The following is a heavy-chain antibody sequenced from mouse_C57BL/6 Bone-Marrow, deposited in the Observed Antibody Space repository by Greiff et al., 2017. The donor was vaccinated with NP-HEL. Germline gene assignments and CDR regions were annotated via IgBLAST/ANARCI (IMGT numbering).Heavy chain of an antibody. CDR1: GYTFTNYW. J-gene: IGHJ2*01. CDR2: IYPGGGYT. V-gene: IGHV1-63*01. Sequence: QVQLKQSGAELVRPGTSVKMSCKASGYTFTNYWIGWAKQRPGHGLAWIGDIYPGGGYTNYNEKFKGKATLTADKSSSTAYMQFSSLTSEDSAIYYCARAYYYGSSYEDYFDYWGQGTTLTVSS. D-gene: IGHD1-1*01. CDR3: ARAYYYGSSYEDYFDY.